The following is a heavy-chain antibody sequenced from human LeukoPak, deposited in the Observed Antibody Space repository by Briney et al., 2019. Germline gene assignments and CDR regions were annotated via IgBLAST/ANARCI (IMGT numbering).Heavy chain of an antibody. CDR1: GYTFTGYY. V-gene: IGHV1-2*02. J-gene: IGHJ5*02. D-gene: IGHD5-18*01. CDR3: ARERPDTVMMMGRFDP. Sequence: ASVKVSCKASGYTFTGYYMHWERQAPGQGLKWVGWINPNSGGTNYAQKFQGRVTLTRDTSISTAYMDLSRLTSNDTAVYYCARERPDTVMMMGRFDPWGQGTQVTVSS. CDR2: INPNSGGT.